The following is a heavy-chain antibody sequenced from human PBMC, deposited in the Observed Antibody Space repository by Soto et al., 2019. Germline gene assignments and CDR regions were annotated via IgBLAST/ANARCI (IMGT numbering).Heavy chain of an antibody. D-gene: IGHD3-10*01. CDR2: IIPIFGTA. J-gene: IGHJ6*02. Sequence: QVQLVQSGAEVKKPGSSVKVSCKASGGTFSSYAISWVRQAPGQGLEWMGGIIPIFGTANYAQKFQGRVTITADESTSTAYMELSSLRSEDTAVYYCARDLEHYSGSGSYGMDVWGQGTTVTVSS. CDR1: GGTFSSYA. V-gene: IGHV1-69*12. CDR3: ARDLEHYSGSGSYGMDV.